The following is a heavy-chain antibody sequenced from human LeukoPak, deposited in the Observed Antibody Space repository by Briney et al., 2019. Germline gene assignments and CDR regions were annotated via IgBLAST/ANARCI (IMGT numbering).Heavy chain of an antibody. Sequence: GGSLRLSCTAFGFNFGDYAMTWVRQAPGKGLGWVGFIRSKAYGGTTEYAASVKGRFTISRDDSKSIAYLQMNSLKTEDTAVYYCTREDESSGWYTLGFDYWGQGTLVTVSS. V-gene: IGHV3-49*04. D-gene: IGHD6-19*01. CDR2: IRSKAYGGTT. CDR3: TREDESSGWYTLGFDY. CDR1: GFNFGDYA. J-gene: IGHJ4*02.